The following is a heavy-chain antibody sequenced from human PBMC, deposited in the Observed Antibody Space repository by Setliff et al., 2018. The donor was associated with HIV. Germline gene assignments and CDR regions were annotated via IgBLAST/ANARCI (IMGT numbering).Heavy chain of an antibody. D-gene: IGHD6-6*01. Sequence: SETLSLTCTVSGGSISSGSYYWSWIRQPAGKGLEWIGRIYTSGSTKYNPSLKSRVTISVDTSKNQFSLKLSSVTAADTAVYYCARDRELARHYYYGMDVWGQGTTVTVSS. J-gene: IGHJ6*02. CDR1: GGSISSGSYY. CDR3: ARDRELARHYYYGMDV. V-gene: IGHV4-61*02. CDR2: IYTSGST.